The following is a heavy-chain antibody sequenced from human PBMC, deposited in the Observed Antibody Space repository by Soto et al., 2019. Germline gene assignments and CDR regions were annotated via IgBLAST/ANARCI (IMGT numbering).Heavy chain of an antibody. CDR2: IYWDDDK. CDR3: AHRRDIVVVPAATAFDY. CDR1: GFSLSTSGVG. V-gene: IGHV2-5*02. J-gene: IGHJ4*02. Sequence: SGPTLVNPTQTLTLTCTFSGFSLSTSGVGVGWIRQPPGKALEWLALIYWDDDKRYSPSLKSRLTITKDTSTNQVVLTRTNMDPVDTATYYCAHRRDIVVVPAATAFDYWGQGTLVTVSS. D-gene: IGHD2-2*01.